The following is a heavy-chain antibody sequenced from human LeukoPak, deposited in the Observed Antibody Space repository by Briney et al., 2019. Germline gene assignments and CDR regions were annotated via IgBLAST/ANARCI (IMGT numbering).Heavy chain of an antibody. V-gene: IGHV4-59*08. J-gene: IGHJ3*02. Sequence: SETLSLTCTVSGGSISSYYWSWIRQPPGKGLEWIGYIYYSGYTNRKPSLKSRVTISVDTSKNQFSLKLSSVTAADTAVYYCARGTATTSMKAFDIWGQGTMVTVSS. CDR1: GGSISSYY. CDR2: IYYSGYT. D-gene: IGHD4-17*01. CDR3: ARGTATTSMKAFDI.